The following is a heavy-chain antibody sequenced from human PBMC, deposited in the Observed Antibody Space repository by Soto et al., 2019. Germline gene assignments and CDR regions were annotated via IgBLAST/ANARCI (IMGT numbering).Heavy chain of an antibody. CDR2: TYYGASS. CDR3: VRVAWSASWYETDS. V-gene: IGHV4-38-2*01. D-gene: IGHD6-13*01. Sequence: SETLSLTCAVSGYSISSGYYWGWIRQPPGKGLEWLGTTYYGASSYYNPSLRSRITILLDASTNPLSLKLSSVTAADTAVYFCVRVAWSASWYETDSWGQGILVTVSA. CDR1: GYSISSGYY. J-gene: IGHJ4*02.